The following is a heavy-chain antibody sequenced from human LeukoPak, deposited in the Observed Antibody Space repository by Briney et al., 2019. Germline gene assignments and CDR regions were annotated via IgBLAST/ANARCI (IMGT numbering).Heavy chain of an antibody. D-gene: IGHD2-21*01. CDR2: IYYSGST. V-gene: IGHV4-59*01. CDR1: GGSISSYY. Sequence: PSETLSLTCTVSGGSISSYYWSWIRQPPGKGLEWIGYIYYSGSTNYNPSLKSRVTISVDTSKNQFSLKLSSVTAADTAVYYCARDGALIGLDVWGKGTTVTVSS. CDR3: ARDGALIGLDV. J-gene: IGHJ6*04.